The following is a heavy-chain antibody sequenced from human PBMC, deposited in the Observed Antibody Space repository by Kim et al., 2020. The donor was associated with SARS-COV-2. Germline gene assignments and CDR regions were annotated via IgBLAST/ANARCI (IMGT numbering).Heavy chain of an antibody. V-gene: IGHV1-69*13. Sequence: SVKVSCKASGGTFSSYAISWVRQAPGQGLEWMGGIIPSFGTANYAQKFQGRVTITADESTSTAYMELSSLRSEDTAVYYCASSWNGTFDYYYGMDVWGQGTTVTVSS. J-gene: IGHJ6*02. CDR1: GGTFSSYA. CDR2: IIPSFGTA. D-gene: IGHD3-3*01. CDR3: ASSWNGTFDYYYGMDV.